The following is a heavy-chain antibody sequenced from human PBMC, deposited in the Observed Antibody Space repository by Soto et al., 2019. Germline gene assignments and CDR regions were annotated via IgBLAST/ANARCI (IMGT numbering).Heavy chain of an antibody. V-gene: IGHV4-4*07. Sequence: SETLSLTCTVSCGSISSYYWRWIRQPAGKGLEWIGRIYTSGSTNYNPSLKSRVTMSVDTSKNQFSLKLSSVTAADTAVYYCARERDYDFWSGQYGMEVWGKGTTVTVSS. CDR3: ARERDYDFWSGQYGMEV. D-gene: IGHD3-3*01. CDR1: CGSISSYY. CDR2: IYTSGST. J-gene: IGHJ6*04.